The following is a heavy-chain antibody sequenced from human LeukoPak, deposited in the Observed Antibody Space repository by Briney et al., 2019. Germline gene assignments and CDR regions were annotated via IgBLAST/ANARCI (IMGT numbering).Heavy chain of an antibody. J-gene: IGHJ3*02. CDR3: ARAEFWSGYYSHFDI. CDR2: IYYSGST. CDR1: GGSISSSSYY. V-gene: IGHV4-39*07. Sequence: PSETLSLACTVSGGSISSSSYYWGGIRQPPGKGVEGIGSIYYSGSTYYNPSLKSRVTISVDTSKNQFSLKLSSVTAADTAVYYCARAEFWSGYYSHFDIWGQGTMVTVSS. D-gene: IGHD3-3*01.